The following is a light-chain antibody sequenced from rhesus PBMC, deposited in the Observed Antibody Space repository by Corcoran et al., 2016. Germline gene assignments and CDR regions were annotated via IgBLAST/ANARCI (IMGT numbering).Light chain of an antibody. CDR1: QGISSW. CDR2: AAS. J-gene: IGKJ4*01. Sequence: DIQMTQSPSSLSASVGDRVTITCQASQGISSWLAWYQQKPWKAPKLLISAASRLQSGVPSRFSGSGAGTPSTLTISSLQPEVFATYYCQQHNSSPLPFGGGTKVEIK. CDR3: QQHNSSPLP. V-gene: IGKV1-33*02.